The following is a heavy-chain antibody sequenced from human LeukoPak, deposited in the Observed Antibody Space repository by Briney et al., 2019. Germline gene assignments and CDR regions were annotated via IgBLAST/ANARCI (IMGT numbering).Heavy chain of an antibody. V-gene: IGHV3-64*01. CDR1: GFTFSSYA. CDR2: ISSNGGST. Sequence: GGSLRLSCAASGFTFSSYAMHWVRQAPGKGLEYVSAISSNGGSTYYANSVKSRFTISRDNSKNTLYLQMGSLRAEDMAVYYCATDFLGYYYGSGSYYTENWFDPWGQGTLVTVSS. J-gene: IGHJ5*02. CDR3: ATDFLGYYYGSGSYYTENWFDP. D-gene: IGHD3-10*01.